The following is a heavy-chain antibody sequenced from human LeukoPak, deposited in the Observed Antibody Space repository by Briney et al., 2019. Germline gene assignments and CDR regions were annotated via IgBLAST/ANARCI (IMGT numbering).Heavy chain of an antibody. CDR3: AREPGGAGYSGYDPFDY. V-gene: IGHV4-39*02. CDR2: IYDSGST. Sequence: SETLSLTCAVSGASISGSGYYWGWIRQPPGKGLEWIGNIYDSGSTYYNASLQSRVTISIDTSKNQFSLRLSSVTAADTAMYYCAREPGGAGYSGYDPFDYWGQGTLVTVSS. J-gene: IGHJ4*02. CDR1: GASISGSGYY. D-gene: IGHD5-12*01.